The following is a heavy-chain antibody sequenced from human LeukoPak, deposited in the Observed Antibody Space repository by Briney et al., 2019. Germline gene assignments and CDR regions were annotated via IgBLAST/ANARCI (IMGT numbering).Heavy chain of an antibody. J-gene: IGHJ4*02. CDR1: GGSISSGGYY. CDR2: IYYSGST. Sequence: PSETLSLTCTVSGGSISSGGYYWSWIRQHPGKGLEWIGYIYYSGSTNYNPSLKSRVTISVDTSKNQFSLKLSSVTAADTAVYYCARTLVVIGVPHYFDYWGQGTLVTVSS. V-gene: IGHV4-61*08. D-gene: IGHD2-15*01. CDR3: ARTLVVIGVPHYFDY.